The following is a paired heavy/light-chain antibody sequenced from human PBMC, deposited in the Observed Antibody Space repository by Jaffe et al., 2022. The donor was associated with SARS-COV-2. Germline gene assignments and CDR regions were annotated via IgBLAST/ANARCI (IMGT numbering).Light chain of an antibody. CDR3: QQYYTTPT. J-gene: IGKJ2*01. CDR2: WAS. CDR1: QSLFFSSNNRDY. V-gene: IGKV4-1*01. Sequence: DIVMTQSPDSLTVSLGERATINCKSSQSLFFSSNNRDYLAWYQQKPGQPPKLLISWASTRKSGVPDRFTASGSGTDFTLTISGLQAEDVAVYYCQQYYTTPTFGQGTKLEI.
Heavy chain of an antibody. CDR2: LNPNTGGT. D-gene: IGHD3-3*01. CDR1: GDPVTGYF. V-gene: IGHV1-2*02. CDR3: AGVDFWSASDD. Sequence: QAQLLQSGAEVKKPGASVKVSCKTSGDPVTGYFFHWMRQAPGRGLEWMAWLNPNTGGTTYAKKFEGRVTVTRDTSTNTLFLEISSLTSDDTAMYYCAGVDFWSASDDWGQGTLVTVSS. J-gene: IGHJ4*02.